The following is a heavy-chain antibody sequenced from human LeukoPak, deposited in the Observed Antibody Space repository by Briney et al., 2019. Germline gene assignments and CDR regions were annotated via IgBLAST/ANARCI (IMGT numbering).Heavy chain of an antibody. Sequence: PGGSLRLSCAASGFTFSTYPMHWVRQAPGKGLEWVAVISYDGSNKYYADSVKGRFTISRDNSKNTLYLQMNSLRAEDTAVYYCAGTVTTEVMDVWGQGTTVTVSS. D-gene: IGHD4-17*01. J-gene: IGHJ6*02. CDR3: AGTVTTEVMDV. CDR1: GFTFSTYP. CDR2: ISYDGSNK. V-gene: IGHV3-30-3*01.